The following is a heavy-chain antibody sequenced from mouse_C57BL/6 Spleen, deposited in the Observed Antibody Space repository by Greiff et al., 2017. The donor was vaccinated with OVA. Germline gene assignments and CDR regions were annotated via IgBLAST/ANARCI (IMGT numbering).Heavy chain of an antibody. Sequence: EVKLQESGPELVKPGASVKISCKASGYSFTGYYMNWVKQSPEKSLEWIGEINPSTGGTTYNQKFKAKATLTVDKSSSTAYMQLKSLTSEDSAVYYCLLLLHFDYWGQGTTLTVSS. CDR2: INPSTGGT. CDR1: GYSFTGYY. V-gene: IGHV1-42*01. CDR3: LLLLHFDY. D-gene: IGHD1-1*01. J-gene: IGHJ2*01.